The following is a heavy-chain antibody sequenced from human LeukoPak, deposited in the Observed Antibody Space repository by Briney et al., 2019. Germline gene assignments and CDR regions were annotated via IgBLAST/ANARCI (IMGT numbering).Heavy chain of an antibody. J-gene: IGHJ4*02. V-gene: IGHV3-7*01. CDR3: ARDGLSIPYYYDSSGYSPFDY. CDR2: IKQDGSEK. Sequence: GGSLRLSCAASGFTFSSYWMSWVRQAPGKGLEWLANIKQDGSEKYYVDSVKGRFTISRDNAKNSLYLQMNSLRAEDTAVYYCARDGLSIPYYYDSSGYSPFDYWGQGTLVTVSS. D-gene: IGHD3-22*01. CDR1: GFTFSSYW.